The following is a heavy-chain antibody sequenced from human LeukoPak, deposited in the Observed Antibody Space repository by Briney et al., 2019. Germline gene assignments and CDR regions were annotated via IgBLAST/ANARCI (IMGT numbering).Heavy chain of an antibody. CDR1: GYTFTSYG. CDR2: MSPYNGDT. CDR3: ATVSVDTAMVNQFDY. J-gene: IGHJ4*02. Sequence: ASVKVSCKASGYTFTSYGISWVRQAPGQGLEWMGWMSPYNGDTHYAQKVQGRVTMTTDTSTKTAYTQLRSLRSDDTAVYYCATVSVDTAMVNQFDYWGQGTLVTVSS. V-gene: IGHV1-18*01. D-gene: IGHD5-18*01.